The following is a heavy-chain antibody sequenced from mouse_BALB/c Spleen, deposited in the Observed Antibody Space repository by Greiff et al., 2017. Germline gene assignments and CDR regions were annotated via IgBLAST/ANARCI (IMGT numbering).Heavy chain of an antibody. J-gene: IGHJ3*01. CDR2: INPENGNT. V-gene: IGHV14-1*02. CDR1: GFNIKDYY. D-gene: IGHD1-1*01. CDR3: ARWRTTVVAPAY. Sequence: VQLQQSGAELVRPGALVKLSCKASGFNIKDYYMHWVKQRPEQGLEWIGWINPENGNTIYDPKFQGKASISADTSSNTAYLQLSSLTSEDTAVYYCARWRTTVVAPAYWGQGTLVTVSA.